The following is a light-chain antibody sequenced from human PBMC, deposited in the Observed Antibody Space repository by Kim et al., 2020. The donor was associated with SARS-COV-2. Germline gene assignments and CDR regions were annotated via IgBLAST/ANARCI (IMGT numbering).Light chain of an antibody. CDR1: SSNIGAGYD. Sequence: QRVTISFTGSSSNIGAGYDVHWYQQLPGTAPKLLIFGNNNRPSGVPDRFSGSKSGTSASLAITGLQAEDEADYYCQSYDSSLSGVVFGGGTQLTVL. CDR2: GNN. CDR3: QSYDSSLSGVV. V-gene: IGLV1-40*01. J-gene: IGLJ2*01.